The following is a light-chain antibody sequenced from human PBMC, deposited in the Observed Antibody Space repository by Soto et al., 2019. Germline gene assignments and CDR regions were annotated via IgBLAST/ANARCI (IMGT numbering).Light chain of an antibody. CDR1: SRDIGNYNY. V-gene: IGLV2-14*01. CDR2: EVS. J-gene: IGLJ1*01. Sequence: QSVLTQPASVSGSPGQSITISCTGTSRDIGNYNYVSWYQQHPGKAPKLIIYEVSNRPSGVSTRFSGSKSGNTASLTISGLQAEDEADYYCSSYTTSSTPYVFGTGTKLTVL. CDR3: SSYTTSSTPYV.